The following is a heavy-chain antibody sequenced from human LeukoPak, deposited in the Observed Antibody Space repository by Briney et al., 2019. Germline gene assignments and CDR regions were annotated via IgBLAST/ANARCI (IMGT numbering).Heavy chain of an antibody. CDR3: ARDDYYGMDV. J-gene: IGHJ6*02. CDR2: IDYGGSS. CDR1: GGSFSGYY. V-gene: IGHV4-59*08. Sequence: SETLSLTCAVYGGSFSGYYWSWIRQPPGKGLEWIGYIDYGGSSSYNPSLKSRVTISLDTSKNQFSLRLSSVTAADTAVYYCARDDYYGMDVWGQGTTVTVSS.